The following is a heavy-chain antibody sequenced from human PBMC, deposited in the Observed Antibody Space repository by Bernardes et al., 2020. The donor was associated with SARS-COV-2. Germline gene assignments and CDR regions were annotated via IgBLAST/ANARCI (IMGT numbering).Heavy chain of an antibody. J-gene: IGHJ3*02. CDR3: AKEGRWGIAVLNDAFDI. V-gene: IGHV3-9*01. CDR1: GFTFDDYA. D-gene: IGHD6-19*01. CDR2: ISWNSGSI. Sequence: GGSLRLSCAASGFTFDDYAMHWVRQAPGKGLEWVSGISWNSGSIGYADSVKGRFTISRDNAKNSLYLQMNSLRAEDTALYYCAKEGRWGIAVLNDAFDIWGQGTMVTVSS.